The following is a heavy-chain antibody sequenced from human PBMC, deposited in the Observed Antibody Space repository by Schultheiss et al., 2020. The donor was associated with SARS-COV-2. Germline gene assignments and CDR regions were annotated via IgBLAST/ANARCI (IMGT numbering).Heavy chain of an antibody. D-gene: IGHD5-12*01. CDR1: GFTFSSYA. CDR3: AKGRRIVATISVDY. J-gene: IGHJ4*02. V-gene: IGHV3-23*01. Sequence: GGSLRLSCAASGFTFSSYAMSWVRQAPGKGLKWVSTISGNDGSTYYADSVKGRFTISRDNSKNTLYLQMNSLRAEDTAIYYCAKGRRIVATISVDYWGQGTLVTVSS. CDR2: ISGNDGST.